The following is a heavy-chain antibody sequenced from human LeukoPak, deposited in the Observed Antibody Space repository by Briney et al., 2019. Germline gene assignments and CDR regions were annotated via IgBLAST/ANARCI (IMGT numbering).Heavy chain of an antibody. CDR3: ARDHHRRLYDSQARDTFDI. V-gene: IGHV3-48*01. D-gene: IGHD3-22*01. CDR2: ISSSSSTI. J-gene: IGHJ3*02. CDR1: GFSFSTYS. Sequence: GGSLRLSCAASGFSFSTYSMNWVRQAPGKGLEWVSYISSSSSTIYYADSVKGRFTISRDNAKNSLYLQMNSLRAEDTAVYYCARDHHRRLYDSQARDTFDIWGQGTMVTVSS.